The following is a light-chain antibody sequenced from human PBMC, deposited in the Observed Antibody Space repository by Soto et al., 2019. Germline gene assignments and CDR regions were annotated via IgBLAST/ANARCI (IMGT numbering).Light chain of an antibody. V-gene: IGKV3-20*01. CDR1: QILSGTY. J-gene: IGKJ4*01. CDR2: AAS. Sequence: DIVLTQSPDTLSLSPGESATLSCRASQILSGTYLAWYQQKLGQSPRLLIYAASTRATGVPDRFSGSGSGTDFTLTISRLGPEDFAVYYCQHYVSSPLTFGGGTKVEIK. CDR3: QHYVSSPLT.